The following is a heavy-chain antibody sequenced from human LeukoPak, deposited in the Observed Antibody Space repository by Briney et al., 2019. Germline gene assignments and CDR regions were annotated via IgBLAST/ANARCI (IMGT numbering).Heavy chain of an antibody. V-gene: IGHV3-23*01. CDR1: GFTFSSYA. Sequence: GGSLRLSCAASGFTFSSYAMSWVRQAPGRELEWVSAISASGDRTYYADSVKGRFTISRDNSKNTLYLQMNSLRAEDTAVYSCAKNGEVLSWFDPWGQGTLVTVSS. CDR3: AKNGEVLSWFDP. D-gene: IGHD3-10*01. CDR2: ISASGDRT. J-gene: IGHJ5*02.